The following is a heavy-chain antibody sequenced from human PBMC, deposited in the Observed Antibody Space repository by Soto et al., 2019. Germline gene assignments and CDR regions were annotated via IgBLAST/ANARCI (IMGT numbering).Heavy chain of an antibody. J-gene: IGHJ6*02. CDR3: AIPASPRIAPPGMDV. Sequence: SVKVSCKASGGTFSSYAISWVRQAPGQGLEWMGGIIPIFGTANYAQKFQGRVTITADESTSTAYMELSSLRSEDTAVYYCAIPASPRIAPPGMDVWGQGTTVTVSS. CDR2: IIPIFGTA. V-gene: IGHV1-69*13. D-gene: IGHD6-13*01. CDR1: GGTFSSYA.